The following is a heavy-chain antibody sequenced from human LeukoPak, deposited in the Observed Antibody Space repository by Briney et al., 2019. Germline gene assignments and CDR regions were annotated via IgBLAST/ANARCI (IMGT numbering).Heavy chain of an antibody. CDR3: ARYSGSFPGWLDP. CDR1: GLTFSSSW. J-gene: IGHJ5*02. V-gene: IGHV3-7*01. D-gene: IGHD1-26*01. CDR2: INPAGSQK. Sequence: GGSLRLSCVASGLTFSSSWMNWIRQAPGKGPEWLANINPAGSQKDYVDSVKGRFIISRDNAKDSVFLQMNNLGAEGTAVYYCARYSGSFPGWLDPWGPGTLVTVSS.